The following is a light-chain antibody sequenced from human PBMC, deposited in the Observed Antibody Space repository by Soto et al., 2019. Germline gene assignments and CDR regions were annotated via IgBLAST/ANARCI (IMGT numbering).Light chain of an antibody. CDR1: SSDVGRYNF. Sequence: QSVLTQPASVSGSPGQSITISCTGTSSDVGRYNFVSWYQQHASKVPKLMIYDVYKRPSGVSNRFSGSKSGNTASLTISGLQAEDEADYYCSSYTSRSTYVFGTGTKVTVL. CDR2: DVY. J-gene: IGLJ1*01. V-gene: IGLV2-14*01. CDR3: SSYTSRSTYV.